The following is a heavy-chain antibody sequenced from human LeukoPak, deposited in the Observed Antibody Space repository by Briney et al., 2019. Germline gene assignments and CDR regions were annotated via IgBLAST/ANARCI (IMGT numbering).Heavy chain of an antibody. V-gene: IGHV3-9*03. Sequence: GGSLRLSCAASGFTFDDYAMHWVPQAPGKGLEWVSGISWNSGSIGYADSVKGRFTISRDNAKNSLYLQMNSLRAEDMALYYCAKGSSGWYGLIDYWGQGTLVTVSS. D-gene: IGHD6-19*01. CDR2: ISWNSGSI. J-gene: IGHJ4*02. CDR3: AKGSSGWYGLIDY. CDR1: GFTFDDYA.